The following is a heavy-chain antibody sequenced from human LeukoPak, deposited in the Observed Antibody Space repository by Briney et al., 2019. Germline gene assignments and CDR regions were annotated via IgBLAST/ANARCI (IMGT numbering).Heavy chain of an antibody. CDR2: IYYSGST. CDR1: GGSISSGGYY. D-gene: IGHD5-24*01. CDR3: ARDFRGNYGSGGMDV. V-gene: IGHV4-31*03. J-gene: IGHJ6*02. Sequence: SQTLSLTCTVSGGSISSGGYYWSWIRQHPGKSLEWIGYIYYSGSTNYNPSLKSRVTMSIDTSKNQFSLKLSSVTAADTAVYYCARDFRGNYGSGGMDVWGQGTTVTVSS.